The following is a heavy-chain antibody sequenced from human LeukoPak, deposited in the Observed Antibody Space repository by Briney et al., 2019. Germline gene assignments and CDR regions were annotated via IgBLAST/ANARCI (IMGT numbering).Heavy chain of an antibody. D-gene: IGHD3-10*01. J-gene: IGHJ6*03. Sequence: SVKVSCKASGGTFSSYAISWVRQAPGQGLEWMGGIIPIFGTANYAQKFQGRVTITADESTSTAYMELSSLRSEDAPVYYCVGFGELAYYYYYKGVWGKGTTVTVSS. CDR2: IIPIFGTA. CDR1: GGTFSSYA. V-gene: IGHV1-69*01. CDR3: VGFGELAYYYYYKGV.